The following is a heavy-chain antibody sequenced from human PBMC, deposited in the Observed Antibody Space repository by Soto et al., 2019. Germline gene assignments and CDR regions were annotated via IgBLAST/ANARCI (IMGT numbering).Heavy chain of an antibody. D-gene: IGHD3-3*01. Sequence: GGSLRLYCAASGFTFSGSAMHWVRQASGKGLERVGRIRSKINSYATAYVASVKGRFTISRDDSKNTAYLQMNSLKTEDTAVYYCTRHLLRFLEWPTDDAFDIWGQGTMVTVSS. CDR3: TRHLLRFLEWPTDDAFDI. J-gene: IGHJ3*02. CDR2: IRSKINSYAT. CDR1: GFTFSGSA. V-gene: IGHV3-73*01.